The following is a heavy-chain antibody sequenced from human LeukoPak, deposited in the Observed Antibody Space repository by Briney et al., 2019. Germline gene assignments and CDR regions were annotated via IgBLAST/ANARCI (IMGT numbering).Heavy chain of an antibody. CDR2: IRYDGSNK. CDR3: ANRRDYGPY. D-gene: IGHD4-17*01. CDR1: GFTFSSYG. V-gene: IGHV3-30*02. Sequence: GESLKISCAASGFTFSSYGMHGVRQAPGKGLEWVAFIRYDGSNKYYADSVKGRFTISRDNSKNTLYLQMNSLRAEDTAVYYCANRRDYGPYWGQGTLVTVSS. J-gene: IGHJ4*02.